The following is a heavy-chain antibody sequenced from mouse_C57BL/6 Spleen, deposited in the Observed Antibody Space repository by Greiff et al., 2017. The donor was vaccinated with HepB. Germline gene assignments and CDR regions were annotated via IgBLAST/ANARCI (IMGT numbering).Heavy chain of an antibody. CDR2: IYPGDGDT. J-gene: IGHJ1*03. CDR1: GYAFSSSW. D-gene: IGHD1-1*01. Sequence: QVQLQQSGPELVKPGASVKISCKASGYAFSSSWMNWVKQRPGKGLEWIGRIYPGDGDTNYNGKFKGKATLTADKSSSTAYMQLSSLTSEDTAVYFCARNDGSMDFDVWGTGTTVTVSS. CDR3: ARNDGSMDFDV. V-gene: IGHV1-82*01.